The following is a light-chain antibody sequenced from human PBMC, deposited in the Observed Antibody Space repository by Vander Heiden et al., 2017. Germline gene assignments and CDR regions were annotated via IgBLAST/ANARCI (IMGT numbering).Light chain of an antibody. CDR2: AAS. CDR1: QGISSY. CDR3: QQYYSYPQIT. Sequence: AIRMTQSPSSLSASTGDRVTITCRASQGISSYLAWYQQKPGKAPKLLIYAASTLQSGVPSRFSGSGSGTDFTLTISCLQSEDFATYYCQQYYSYPQITFGQGIRLEIK. J-gene: IGKJ5*01. V-gene: IGKV1-8*01.